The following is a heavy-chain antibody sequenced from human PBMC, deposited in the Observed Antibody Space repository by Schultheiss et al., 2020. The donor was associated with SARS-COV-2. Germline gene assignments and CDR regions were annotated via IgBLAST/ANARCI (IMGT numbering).Heavy chain of an antibody. CDR2: IKSKTDGGTT. V-gene: IGHV3-15*01. Sequence: GGSLRLSCAASGFTFSNAWMSWVRQAPGKGLEWVGRIKSKTDGGTTDYAAPVKGRFTISRDDSKNTLYLQMNSLKTEDTAVYYCARDFGPNRYCSGGSCYSDYYYGMDVWGQGTTVTVSS. D-gene: IGHD2-15*01. CDR3: ARDFGPNRYCSGGSCYSDYYYGMDV. CDR1: GFTFSNAW. J-gene: IGHJ6*02.